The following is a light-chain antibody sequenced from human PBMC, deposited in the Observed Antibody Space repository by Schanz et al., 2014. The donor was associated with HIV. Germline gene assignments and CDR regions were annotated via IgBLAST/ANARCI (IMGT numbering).Light chain of an antibody. Sequence: QSVLTQPPSVSGAPGQRVTISCTGSSSNIGAGYEVHWYKQLPETAPKLLIYGNSNRPSGVPDRFSGSKSGTSASLAISGLQAEDEADYFCQSFDSSLNGVLFGGGTKLTVL. J-gene: IGLJ3*02. V-gene: IGLV1-40*01. CDR2: GNS. CDR1: SSNIGAGYE. CDR3: QSFDSSLNGVL.